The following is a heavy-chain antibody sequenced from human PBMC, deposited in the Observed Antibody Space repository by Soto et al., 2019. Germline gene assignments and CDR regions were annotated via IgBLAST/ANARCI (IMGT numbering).Heavy chain of an antibody. CDR1: GFTFSAYT. CDR3: ARDGYSGRSDGFDI. D-gene: IGHD1-26*01. CDR2: ISYDGNNE. Sequence: QVQLVESGGGVVQPGRSRRLSCEASGFTFSAYTMHWVRQPPGKGLEWVAVISYDGNNERYTDPVKGRFTVSRDNSKSTLYLQMNSLKSEDTAVYYCARDGYSGRSDGFDIWGQGTMVTVSS. J-gene: IGHJ3*02. V-gene: IGHV3-30-3*01.